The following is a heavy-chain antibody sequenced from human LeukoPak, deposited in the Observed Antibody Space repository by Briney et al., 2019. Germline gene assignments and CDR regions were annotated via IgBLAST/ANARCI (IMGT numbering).Heavy chain of an antibody. Sequence: SETLSLTCAVYGGSFSGYYWSWIRQPPGKGLEWIGEIIDSGYTGYSPSLKGRVTISIDTSKHQFSLNLASVTAADTAMYYCARRPRYSSSWTDWFDPWGQGTLVTVSS. CDR2: IIDSGYT. V-gene: IGHV4-34*12. D-gene: IGHD6-13*01. J-gene: IGHJ5*02. CDR3: ARRPRYSSSWTDWFDP. CDR1: GGSFSGYY.